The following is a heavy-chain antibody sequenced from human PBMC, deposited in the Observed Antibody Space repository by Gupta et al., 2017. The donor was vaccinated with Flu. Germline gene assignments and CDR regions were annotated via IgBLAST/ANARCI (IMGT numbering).Heavy chain of an antibody. D-gene: IGHD3-16*01. Sequence: QAPGKGLEWVSGIGGRSGSTFYADSVKGRFTVSRDNSKNTLYLQMNSLKVEDTAVYYCAKDHDDYVWGSYTDYWGQGTLVTVSS. V-gene: IGHV3-23*01. CDR3: AKDHDDYVWGSYTDY. CDR2: IGGRSGST. J-gene: IGHJ4*02.